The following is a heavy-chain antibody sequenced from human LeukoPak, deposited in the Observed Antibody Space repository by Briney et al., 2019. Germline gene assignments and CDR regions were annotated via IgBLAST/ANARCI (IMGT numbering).Heavy chain of an antibody. V-gene: IGHV3-33*01. Sequence: GGSLRLSCAASGFTFSSYGMHWVRQAPGKGLEWVAIIRYDGNKKYYADSVKGRFTISRDNSKNTLYLQMNSLRAEDAAVYYCARYTIFGALWGQGTLVTVSS. CDR1: GFTFSSYG. CDR3: ARYTIFGAL. J-gene: IGHJ4*02. CDR2: IRYDGNKK. D-gene: IGHD3-3*01.